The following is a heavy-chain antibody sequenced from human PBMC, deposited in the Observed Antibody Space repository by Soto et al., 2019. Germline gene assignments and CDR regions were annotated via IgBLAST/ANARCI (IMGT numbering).Heavy chain of an antibody. D-gene: IGHD5-12*01. CDR2: IPSRGRP. CDR3: ARDTYSGYDFGL. Sequence: QVQLRESGPGLVKPSQTLSLTCSVSGASVAGGSYYWSLVRQPPGKGLEWIGYIPSRGRPFYNPSLKIRGTISADTSKNQLYLQLTSVTAADTAVYYCARDTYSGYDFGLWGQGTLVTVSA. CDR1: GASVAGGSYY. J-gene: IGHJ5*02. V-gene: IGHV4-30-4*01.